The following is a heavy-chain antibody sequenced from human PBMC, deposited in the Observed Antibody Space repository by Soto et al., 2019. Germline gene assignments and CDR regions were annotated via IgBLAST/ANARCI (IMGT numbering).Heavy chain of an antibody. V-gene: IGHV1-18*01. CDR3: ARDLQEYSNSPYNWFDP. Sequence: ASVKVSCKASGYTFTSYGISWVRQAPGQGLEWMGWISAYNGNTNYAQKLQGRVTMTTDTSTSTAYMELRSLRSDDTAVYYCARDLQEYSNSPYNWFDPWGQGTLVTVSS. CDR2: ISAYNGNT. J-gene: IGHJ5*02. D-gene: IGHD6-6*01. CDR1: GYTFTSYG.